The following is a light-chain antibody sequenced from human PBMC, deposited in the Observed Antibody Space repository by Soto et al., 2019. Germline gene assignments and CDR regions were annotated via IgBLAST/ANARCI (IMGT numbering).Light chain of an antibody. Sequence: IVLTHSPGTLSFSPWERSTHSYRASQSVSSSYLVWYQQKPGQAPRLLIYGASSRATGIPDRFSGSGSGTDFTLTISRLEPEDSAVYYCQQYGSSITFGQGTRLEI. CDR1: QSVSSSY. CDR3: QQYGSSIT. V-gene: IGKV3-20*01. CDR2: GAS. J-gene: IGKJ5*01.